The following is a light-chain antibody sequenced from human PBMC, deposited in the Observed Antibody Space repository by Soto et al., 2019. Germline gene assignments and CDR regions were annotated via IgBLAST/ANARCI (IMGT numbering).Light chain of an antibody. CDR2: DAS. J-gene: IGKJ3*01. CDR3: QQYDTRPPT. Sequence: DIQMTQSPSSLSASVGDRVTITCQASKDISNYLNWYKQKPGKAPKLLMSDASILETGVPSRFSGSGSGTDFTFTISGLQPEDIATYYCQQYDTRPPTFGPGTKVDLK. V-gene: IGKV1-33*01. CDR1: KDISNY.